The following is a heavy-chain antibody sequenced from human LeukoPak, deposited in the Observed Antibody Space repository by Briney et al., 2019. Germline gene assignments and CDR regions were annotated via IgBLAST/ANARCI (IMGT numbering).Heavy chain of an antibody. V-gene: IGHV5-51*01. CDR3: VRRPSRTGASFDS. CDR1: GYSFIRYW. CDR2: INPTDSDL. J-gene: IGHJ4*02. Sequence: GESLKISCKGTGYSFIRYWIAWVRQKPGEGLEWLGIINPTDSDLRYSPSFQGQVTMSVDRSISTAYLQWSSLEVSDTAMYYCVRRPSRTGASFDSWAQGTLVTVSS. D-gene: IGHD1/OR15-1a*01.